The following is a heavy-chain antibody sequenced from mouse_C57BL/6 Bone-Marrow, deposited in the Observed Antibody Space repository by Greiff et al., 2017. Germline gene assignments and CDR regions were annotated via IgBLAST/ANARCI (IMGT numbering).Heavy chain of an antibody. D-gene: IGHD2-4*01. Sequence: ESGAELVKPGASVKMSCKASGYTFTTYPIEWMKQNHGKSLEWIGNFHTYNDDTTYNEKFKGKATLTVEKSSSTVYLELSRLTSDDSSVYYCARGGNYGGYCFDYWGQGTTLTVSS. V-gene: IGHV1-47*01. J-gene: IGHJ2*01. CDR2: FHTYNDDT. CDR1: GYTFTTYP. CDR3: ARGGNYGGYCFDY.